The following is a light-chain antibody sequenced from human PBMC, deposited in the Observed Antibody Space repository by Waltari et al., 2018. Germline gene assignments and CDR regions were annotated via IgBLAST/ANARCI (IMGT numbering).Light chain of an antibody. CDR3: QQLNSYPLT. V-gene: IGKV1-9*01. CDR2: AAS. Sequence: IQLTQSPSSLSASIGDRVTITCRASQGISSYLAWYLQKPGKAPKLLIYAASTLQSGVPSMFSGSGSGTDFTLTISSLQPEDFATYYCQQLNSYPLTFGPGTKVDIK. J-gene: IGKJ3*01. CDR1: QGISSY.